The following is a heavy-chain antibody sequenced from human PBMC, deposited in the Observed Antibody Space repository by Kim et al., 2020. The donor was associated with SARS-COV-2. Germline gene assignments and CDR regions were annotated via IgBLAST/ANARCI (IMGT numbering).Heavy chain of an antibody. CDR3: AKDRGILRYFDWLFDY. D-gene: IGHD3-9*01. Sequence: DSVKGRFNISRDNSKNSLYLQMNSLRTEDTALYYCAKDRGILRYFDWLFDYWGQGTLVTVSS. J-gene: IGHJ4*02. V-gene: IGHV3-43*01.